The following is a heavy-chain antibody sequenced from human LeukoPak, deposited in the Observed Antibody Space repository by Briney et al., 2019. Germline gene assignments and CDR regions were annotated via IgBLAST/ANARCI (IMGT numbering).Heavy chain of an antibody. CDR3: ARARLALYSGYDYGLGY. J-gene: IGHJ4*02. CDR2: INPNSGGT. Sequence: GASVKVSCKASGYTFTCYYMHWVRQAPGQGLEWTGSINPNSGGTNYAQKFQGRVTMTRDTSISTAYMELSRLRSDDTAVYYCARARLALYSGYDYGLGYWGQGTLVTVSS. D-gene: IGHD5-12*01. V-gene: IGHV1-2*02. CDR1: GYTFTCYY.